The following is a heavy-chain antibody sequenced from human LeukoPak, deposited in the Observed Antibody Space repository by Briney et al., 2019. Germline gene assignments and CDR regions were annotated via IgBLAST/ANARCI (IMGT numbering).Heavy chain of an antibody. CDR2: ISASGGST. J-gene: IGHJ4*02. Sequence: SGGSLRLSCAASGFTFSNYAMSWVRQAPGKGLEWGSHISASGGSTYYADSVKGRFTISRDNSKNTLYLQMNSLRAEDTAVYYCTKDRRIRGPGDYWGQGTLVTVSS. V-gene: IGHV3-23*01. CDR1: GFTFSNYA. CDR3: TKDRRIRGPGDY. D-gene: IGHD1-14*01.